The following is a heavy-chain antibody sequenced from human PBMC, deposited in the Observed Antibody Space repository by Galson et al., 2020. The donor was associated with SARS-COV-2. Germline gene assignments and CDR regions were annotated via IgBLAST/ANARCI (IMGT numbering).Heavy chain of an antibody. V-gene: IGHV4-30-2*01. D-gene: IGHD5-18*01. CDR2: IYHSGSI. J-gene: IGHJ5*02. Sequence: ETSETLSLTCTVSGASISSGGYSWTWMRQPPGKGLEWIGYIYHSGSIHYNPSLKSRVTISVDRSKNQLSLKLTSVTAADTAVYYCARGYSYGYSYWFDPGGQGTLVTVSS. CDR1: GASISSGGYS. CDR3: ARGYSYGYSYWFDP.